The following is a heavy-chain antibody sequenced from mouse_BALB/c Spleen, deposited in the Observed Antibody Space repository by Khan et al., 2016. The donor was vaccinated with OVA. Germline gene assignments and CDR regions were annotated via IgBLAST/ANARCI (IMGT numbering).Heavy chain of an antibody. Sequence: VQLQQSGPGLVKPSQTVSLTCTVTGISITSGNYRWSWIRQFPGNKLEWIGNIYYSGTVTYNPSLTSRTTITRDTSKNQFFLEMNSLTAEDTATYYCARDYGSLYGYFDVWGAGTTVTVSA. CDR1: GISITSGNYR. CDR2: IYYSGTV. CDR3: ARDYGSLYGYFDV. D-gene: IGHD1-1*01. J-gene: IGHJ1*01. V-gene: IGHV3-5*02.